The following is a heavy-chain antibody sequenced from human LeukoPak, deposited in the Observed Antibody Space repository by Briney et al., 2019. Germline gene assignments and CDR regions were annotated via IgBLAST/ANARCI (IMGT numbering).Heavy chain of an antibody. Sequence: SETLSLTCTVSGGSISSYYWSWIRQPAGKGLEWIGRIYTSGSTNYNPSLKSRVTISVDTSKNQFSLKLSSVTAADTAVYYCARGSLNYYDSSGHYDAFDIWGQGTMVTVSS. D-gene: IGHD3-22*01. CDR2: IYTSGST. CDR3: ARGSLNYYDSSGHYDAFDI. V-gene: IGHV4-4*07. CDR1: GGSISSYY. J-gene: IGHJ3*02.